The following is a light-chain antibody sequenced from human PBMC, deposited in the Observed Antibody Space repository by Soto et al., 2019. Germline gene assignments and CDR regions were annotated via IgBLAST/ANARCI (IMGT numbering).Light chain of an antibody. CDR1: QSVSSSF. CDR2: GAS. V-gene: IGKV3-20*01. Sequence: EIVLTHSPGTLSLSPGERATLSCRASQSVSSSFLAWYQQKVGQAARLLIYGASSRATGIPDRFSGSGSGTDFTLTISRLEPEDFAVYYCQQYGSSPRTFGQGTRLEIK. J-gene: IGKJ5*01. CDR3: QQYGSSPRT.